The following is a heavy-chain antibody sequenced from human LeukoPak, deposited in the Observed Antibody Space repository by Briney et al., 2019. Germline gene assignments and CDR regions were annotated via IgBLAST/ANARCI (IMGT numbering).Heavy chain of an antibody. CDR1: GFTVSNNY. CDR3: AKDLTVTTQGYFDY. CDR2: IYSGGST. V-gene: IGHV3-66*01. D-gene: IGHD4-17*01. J-gene: IGHJ4*02. Sequence: GGSLRLSCAASGFTVSNNYMSWVRQAPGKGLEWVSLIYSGGSTYYADSVRGRFTISRDNSKNTLYLQMNSLRAEDTAVYYCAKDLTVTTQGYFDYWGQGTLVTVSS.